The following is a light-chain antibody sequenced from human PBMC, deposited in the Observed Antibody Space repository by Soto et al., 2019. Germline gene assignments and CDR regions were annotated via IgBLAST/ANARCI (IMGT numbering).Light chain of an antibody. CDR2: AAS. J-gene: IGKJ2*03. CDR1: QGVGSN. Sequence: EIVMTQSPGTLSGSPGERATPSYRASQGVGSNLAWYQQRPGQAHRLLIYAASTRATDIPARFTGRGSGTELTLTISSLQAEDFGVYYWQRDINCSLYSVGGGTELEI. V-gene: IGKV3-15*01. CDR3: QRDINCSLYS.